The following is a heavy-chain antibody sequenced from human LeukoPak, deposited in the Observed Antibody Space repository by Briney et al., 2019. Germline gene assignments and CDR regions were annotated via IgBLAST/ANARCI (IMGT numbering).Heavy chain of an antibody. D-gene: IGHD5-18*01. CDR3: ARDLVERGYSYGRCDY. CDR1: GFTFSSYS. V-gene: IGHV3-21*01. CDR2: ISSSSYI. Sequence: GGSLRLSCAASGFTFSSYSMNWVRQAPGKGLERVSSISSSSYIYYADSVKGRFTISRDNAKNSLYLQMNSLRAEDTAVYYCARDLVERGYSYGRCDYWGQGTLVTVSP. J-gene: IGHJ4*02.